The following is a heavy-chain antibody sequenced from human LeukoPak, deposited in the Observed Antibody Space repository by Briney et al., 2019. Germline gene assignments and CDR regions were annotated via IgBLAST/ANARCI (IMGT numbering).Heavy chain of an antibody. V-gene: IGHV4-34*01. J-gene: IGHJ3*02. CDR3: ARARDSGYDFRFASAFDI. CDR1: GGSFSGYY. Sequence: SETLSLTCAVYGGSFSGYYWSWIRQPPGKGLEWIGEINDSGTTDYNPSLKSRVTISVDTSKNQFSLRLNSVTAADTAIYYCARARDSGYDFRFASAFDIWGQGTMVTVSS. CDR2: INDSGTT. D-gene: IGHD5-12*01.